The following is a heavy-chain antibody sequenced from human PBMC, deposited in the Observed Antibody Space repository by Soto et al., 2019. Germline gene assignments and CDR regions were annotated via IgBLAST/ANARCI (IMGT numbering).Heavy chain of an antibody. D-gene: IGHD6-13*01. J-gene: IGHJ4*02. V-gene: IGHV3-23*01. CDR2: ISGSGGST. Sequence: GGSLRLSCVASGFTFRMYAMSWVRQSPGKGLEWVAGISGSGGSTYYADFVKGRFTISRDNSNNPLYLQMSSLRGEDMALYSCAKDAADFYPRSAFDYWGLGSLVTVSS. CDR1: GFTFRMYA. CDR3: AKDAADFYPRSAFDY.